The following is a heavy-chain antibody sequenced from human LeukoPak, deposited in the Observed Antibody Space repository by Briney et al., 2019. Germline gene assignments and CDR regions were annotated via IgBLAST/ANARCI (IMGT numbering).Heavy chain of an antibody. CDR2: ISAYNGNT. D-gene: IGHD3-22*01. CDR3: ARVNYYDSSGHLDY. J-gene: IGHJ4*02. Sequence: ASVKLSCYASGYTFTSYGISWVRQAPGQGLEWMGWISAYNGNTNYAQKLQGRVTMTTDTSTSTAYMELRSLRSDDTAVYYCARVNYYDSSGHLDYWGQGTLVTVSS. CDR1: GYTFTSYG. V-gene: IGHV1-18*01.